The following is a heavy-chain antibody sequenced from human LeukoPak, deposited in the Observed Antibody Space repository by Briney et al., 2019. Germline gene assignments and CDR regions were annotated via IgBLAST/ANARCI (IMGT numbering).Heavy chain of an antibody. CDR3: ATYSSSWYNPFDY. V-gene: IGHV4-39*01. CDR2: IYYSGST. CDR1: GGSISSSSYY. D-gene: IGHD6-13*01. Sequence: PSETLSLTCTDSGGSISSSSYYWGWIRQPPGKGLEWIGSIYYSGSTYYNPSLKSRVTISVDTSKNQFSLKLSSVTAADTAVYYCATYSSSWYNPFDYWGQGTLVTVSS. J-gene: IGHJ4*02.